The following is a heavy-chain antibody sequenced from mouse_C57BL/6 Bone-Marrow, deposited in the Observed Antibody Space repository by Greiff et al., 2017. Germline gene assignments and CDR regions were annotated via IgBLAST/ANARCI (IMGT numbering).Heavy chain of an antibody. CDR1: GFTFSDYY. Sequence: DVKLVESEGGLVQPGSSMKLSCTASGFTFSDYYMAWVRQVPEKGLEWVANINYDGSSTYYLDSLKSRFIISRDNAKNILYLQMSSLKSEDTATYYCARGGNYGPYWYFDVWGTGTTVTVSS. J-gene: IGHJ1*03. CDR3: ARGGNYGPYWYFDV. D-gene: IGHD1-1*01. CDR2: INYDGSST. V-gene: IGHV5-16*01.